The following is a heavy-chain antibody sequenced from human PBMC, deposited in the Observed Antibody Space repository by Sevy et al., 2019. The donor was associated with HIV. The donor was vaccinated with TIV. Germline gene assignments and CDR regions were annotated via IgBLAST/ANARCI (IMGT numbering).Heavy chain of an antibody. V-gene: IGHV3-66*01. J-gene: IGHJ4*02. CDR1: GFTVNSNY. Sequence: GGSLRLSCAASGFTVNSNYMTWVRQAPGKGLEGVSVIHSDDTTYHADSMNDRFTISGDNFKNTLYLHMSSLRAEETAVYYCSRGKSGYGYALNYWGQGTLVTVSS. CDR3: SRGKSGYGYALNY. D-gene: IGHD5-18*01. CDR2: IHSDDTT.